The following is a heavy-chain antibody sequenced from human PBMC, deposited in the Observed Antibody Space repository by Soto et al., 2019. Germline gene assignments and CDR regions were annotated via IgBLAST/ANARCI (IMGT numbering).Heavy chain of an antibody. J-gene: IGHJ6*02. D-gene: IGHD6-13*01. CDR3: ARDLRSRDLAAAGPNIHYYYYYGMDV. CDR2: ISYDGSNK. Sequence: GGSLRLSCAASGFTFSSYAMHWVRQAPGKGLEWVAVISYDGSNKYYADSVKGRFTISRDNSKNTLYLQMNSLRAEDTAVYYCARDLRSRDLAAAGPNIHYYYYYGMDVWGQGNTVTVSS. CDR1: GFTFSSYA. V-gene: IGHV3-30-3*01.